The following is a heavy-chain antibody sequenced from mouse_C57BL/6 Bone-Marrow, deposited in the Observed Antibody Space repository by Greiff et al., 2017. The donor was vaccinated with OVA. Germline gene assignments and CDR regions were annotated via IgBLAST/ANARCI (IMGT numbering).Heavy chain of an antibody. V-gene: IGHV10-1*01. Sequence: EVQLVESGGGLVQPKGSLKLSCAASGFSFNTYAMNWVRQAPGKGLEWVARIRSKSNNYATYYADSVKDRFTISRDDSESMLYLQMNNLKTEDTAMYYCVRRGYGYDYLDYWGQGTTLTVSS. CDR3: VRRGYGYDYLDY. CDR2: IRSKSNNYAT. J-gene: IGHJ2*01. D-gene: IGHD2-2*01. CDR1: GFSFNTYA.